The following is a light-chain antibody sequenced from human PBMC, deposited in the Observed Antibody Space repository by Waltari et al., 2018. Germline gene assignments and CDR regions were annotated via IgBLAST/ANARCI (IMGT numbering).Light chain of an antibody. V-gene: IGLV2-23*02. CDR3: CSYAGSSTLV. CDR2: EVS. Sequence: QSALTQPASVSGSPGQSLTISRTGTSSDVGSYNLVSWYQQHPGKAPKLMIYEVSKRPSGVSNRFSGSKSGNTASLTISGLQAEDEADYYCCSYAGSSTLVFGGGTKLTVL. J-gene: IGLJ2*01. CDR1: SSDVGSYNL.